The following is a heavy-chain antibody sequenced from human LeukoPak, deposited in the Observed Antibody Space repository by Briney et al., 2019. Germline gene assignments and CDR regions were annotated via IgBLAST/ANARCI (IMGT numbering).Heavy chain of an antibody. V-gene: IGHV4-59*08. CDR1: GPFTSSDY. D-gene: IGHD5-18*01. CDR2: IHKNGES. Sequence: SETESLACTVSGPFTSSDYWSWTRHHPGKRLEWIAYIHKNGESKLNTLRKTRETIPVTTPNNQFTLKMSSVNPADTALYYCAGQRAATAAFDLWGLGTMVTVSS. CDR3: AGQRAATAAFDL. J-gene: IGHJ3*01.